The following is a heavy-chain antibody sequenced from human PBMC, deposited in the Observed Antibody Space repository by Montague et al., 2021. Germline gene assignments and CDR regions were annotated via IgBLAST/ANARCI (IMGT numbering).Heavy chain of an antibody. CDR2: IYHSGRT. Sequence: SETLSLTCAVYGGSFSANYWSWIRQPPGKGLEWIGEIYHSGRTNYNPSFKSRVSMSVDTSKNQFSLKLSSVTAADTAMYFCARGSRPHYGFWTGYSPYFDSWGQGTLVTVSS. J-gene: IGHJ4*02. D-gene: IGHD3/OR15-3a*01. V-gene: IGHV4-34*01. CDR3: ARGSRPHYGFWTGYSPYFDS. CDR1: GGSFSANY.